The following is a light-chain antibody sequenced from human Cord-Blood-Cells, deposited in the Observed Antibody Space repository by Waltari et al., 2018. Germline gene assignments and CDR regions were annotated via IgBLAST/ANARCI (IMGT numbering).Light chain of an antibody. CDR2: DVS. Sequence: SALTQPRSVSGSPGQSVPISCTGTSSSVGGYNYVSWYQQHPGKAPKLMIYDVSKRPSGVPDRFSGSKSGNTASLTISGLQAEDEADYYCCSYAGSYTFVFGTGTKVTVL. J-gene: IGLJ1*01. CDR3: CSYAGSYTFV. V-gene: IGLV2-11*01. CDR1: SSSVGGYNY.